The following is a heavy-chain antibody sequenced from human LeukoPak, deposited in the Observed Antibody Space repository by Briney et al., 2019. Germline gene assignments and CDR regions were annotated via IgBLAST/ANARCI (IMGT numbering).Heavy chain of an antibody. CDR2: IKQDGSEK. CDR3: ARDSLQEIPDAFDI. V-gene: IGHV3-7*01. J-gene: IGHJ3*02. CDR1: GFTFSSYW. D-gene: IGHD2-2*02. Sequence: GGSLRLSCAASGFTFSSYWMSWVRQAPGKGLEWVANIKQDGSEKYYVDSVKGRFTISRDNAKNSLYLQMNSLRAEDTAVYYCARDSLQEIPDAFDIWGQGTMVTVSS.